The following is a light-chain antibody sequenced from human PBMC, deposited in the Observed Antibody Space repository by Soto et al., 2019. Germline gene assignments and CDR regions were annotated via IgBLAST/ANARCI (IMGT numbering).Light chain of an antibody. CDR2: GTS. CDR3: QQYESSPWT. V-gene: IGKV3-20*01. J-gene: IGKJ1*01. CDR1: QSVSSY. Sequence: LVLTQSPGTLSLSPGETATLSCRASQSVSSYLAWYQQKPGQAPRLLIFGTSSRATGIPDRFGGSGSETDFTLTINGLEPEDFAMYFCQQYESSPWTFGQGTKVDIK.